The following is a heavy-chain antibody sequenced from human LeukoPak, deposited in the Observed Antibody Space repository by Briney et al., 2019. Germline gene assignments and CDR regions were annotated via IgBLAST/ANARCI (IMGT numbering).Heavy chain of an antibody. CDR3: AKDAPVGTTKGVDY. J-gene: IGHJ4*02. CDR2: ISGSGGST. D-gene: IGHD1-26*01. V-gene: IGHV3-23*01. Sequence: PGGSLRLSCAASGLTFSTYAMSWVRQAPGKGLDWVSTISGSGGSTYYADSVKGRFTISRDNSQNTLYVQMNSLRAEDTAVYYCAKDAPVGTTKGVDYWGQGTLVTVSS. CDR1: GLTFSTYA.